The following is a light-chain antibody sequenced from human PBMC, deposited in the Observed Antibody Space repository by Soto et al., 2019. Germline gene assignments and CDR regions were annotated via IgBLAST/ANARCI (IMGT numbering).Light chain of an antibody. CDR1: RSVRSN. CDR2: GAS. V-gene: IGKV3-15*01. CDR3: QQYNYWPGT. J-gene: IGKJ1*01. Sequence: EIVMTQSPATLSVSPGERVTLSCKASRSVRSNLAWYQQNPGQAPSLLTSGASTSATGITDRFSGSGSGTEFTLTINSLQSEDFAVYYCQQYNYWPGTCGQGTKEDIK.